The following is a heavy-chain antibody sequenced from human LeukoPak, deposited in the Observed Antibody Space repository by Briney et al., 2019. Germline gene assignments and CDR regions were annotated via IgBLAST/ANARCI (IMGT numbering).Heavy chain of an antibody. CDR1: GFSLSTSGMC. V-gene: IGHV2-70*11. D-gene: IGHD1-1*01. CDR3: ARIEVATRAHFDY. J-gene: IGHJ4*02. CDR2: IDWDDDK. Sequence: SGPTLVNPPQPLTLTFTFSGFSLSTSGMCGSWIRQPPVKALEWLARIDWDDDKYYSTSLKTRLTISKDTSKNQVVLTMTNMDPVDTATYYCARIEVATRAHFDYWGQGTLVTVSS.